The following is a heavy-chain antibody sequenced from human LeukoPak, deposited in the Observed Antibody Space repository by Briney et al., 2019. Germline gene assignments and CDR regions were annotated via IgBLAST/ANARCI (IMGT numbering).Heavy chain of an antibody. D-gene: IGHD6-13*01. CDR3: AREMSWSRGAFDI. J-gene: IGHJ3*02. CDR2: ISHDGYI. V-gene: IGHV4-34*01. Sequence: PSGTLSLTCAVYGGSLRDYYWSWIRQSPGQGLEWIAEISHDGYINYNPSLKSRVTMSVDRSEFQISLKLTSVTAADTAVYFCAREMSWSRGAFDIWGQGTMVTVSS. CDR1: GGSLRDYY.